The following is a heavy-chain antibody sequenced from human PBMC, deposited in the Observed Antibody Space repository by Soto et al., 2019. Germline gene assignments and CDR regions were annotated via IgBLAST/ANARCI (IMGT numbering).Heavy chain of an antibody. Sequence: QLQLQESGSGLVKPSQTLSLTCAVSGGSISSGGYSWSWIRQPPGKGLEWIGYIYHRGSTYYNPSLKSRVTISVDRSKNQFSLKRSSVTAADTAVYYCAAGGGLPRYYWGQGTLVTVSS. CDR1: GGSISSGGYS. D-gene: IGHD2-15*01. J-gene: IGHJ4*02. CDR3: AAGGGLPRYY. CDR2: IYHRGST. V-gene: IGHV4-30-2*01.